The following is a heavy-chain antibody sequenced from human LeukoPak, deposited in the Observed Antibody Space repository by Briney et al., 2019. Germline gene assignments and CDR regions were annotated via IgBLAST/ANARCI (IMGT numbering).Heavy chain of an antibody. CDR3: AREAGCSSTSCYAGARWFDP. CDR1: GGTFSSYA. CDR2: IIPIFGTA. D-gene: IGHD2-2*01. J-gene: IGHJ5*02. Sequence: GASVKVSCKASGGTFSSYAISWVRQAPGQGLEWMGGIIPIFGTANYAQKFQGRVTITADKSTSPAYMELSSLRSEDTAVYYCAREAGCSSTSCYAGARWFDPWGQGTLVTVSS. V-gene: IGHV1-69*06.